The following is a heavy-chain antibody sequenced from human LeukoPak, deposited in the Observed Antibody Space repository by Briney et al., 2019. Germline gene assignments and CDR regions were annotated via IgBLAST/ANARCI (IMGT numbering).Heavy chain of an antibody. J-gene: IGHJ3*02. CDR3: ARDLGTTVNAFDI. Sequence: ASVKVSCKASGYTFTGYYMHWVRQAPGQGLEWMGWINPNSGGTNYAQKFQGRVTMTRDTSISIAYMELSRLRSVDTAVYYCARDLGTTVNAFDIWGQGTMVTVSS. CDR2: INPNSGGT. CDR1: GYTFTGYY. V-gene: IGHV1-2*02. D-gene: IGHD4-17*01.